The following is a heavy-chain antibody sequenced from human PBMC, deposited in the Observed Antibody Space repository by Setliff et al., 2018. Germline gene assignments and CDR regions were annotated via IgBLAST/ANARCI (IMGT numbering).Heavy chain of an antibody. V-gene: IGHV1-69*13. J-gene: IGHJ4*02. Sequence: SVKVSCKASGGTFSSYAISWVRQAPGQGLEWMGGIIPIFGTANYAQKFQGRVTITADESTGTAYLELSSPRSEDTSVYYCASSRDYNFWSGYYSPLDYWGQGTLVTVSS. CDR2: IIPIFGTA. CDR1: GGTFSSYA. D-gene: IGHD3-3*01. CDR3: ASSRDYNFWSGYYSPLDY.